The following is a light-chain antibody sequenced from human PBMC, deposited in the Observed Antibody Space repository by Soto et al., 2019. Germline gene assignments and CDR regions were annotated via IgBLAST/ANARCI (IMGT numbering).Light chain of an antibody. Sequence: EIVMTQSPATLSVSPGERATLSCRASQSVSSNLAWYQQKPGQAPRLLIYGATTRATGIPARFSGSGSGTEFTLIISSLQSEDFATYYCQQSYSSPYTFGQGTKLEIK. V-gene: IGKV3-15*01. CDR3: QQSYSSPYT. CDR1: QSVSSN. J-gene: IGKJ2*01. CDR2: GAT.